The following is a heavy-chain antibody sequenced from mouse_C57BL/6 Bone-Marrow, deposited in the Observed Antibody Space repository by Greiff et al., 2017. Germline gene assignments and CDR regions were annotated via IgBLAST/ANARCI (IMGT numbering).Heavy chain of an antibody. Sequence: QVQLQQPGAELVMPGASVKLSCTASGYTFTSYWMHWVKQRPGQGLEWIGEIDPSDSYTNYNQKFKGKSTLTVDKSSSTAYMQLSSLTSEDSAVYYCARGYYYFDYWGQGTTLTVSS. CDR1: GYTFTSYW. J-gene: IGHJ2*01. V-gene: IGHV1-69*01. CDR2: IDPSDSYT. D-gene: IGHD2-3*01. CDR3: ARGYYYFDY.